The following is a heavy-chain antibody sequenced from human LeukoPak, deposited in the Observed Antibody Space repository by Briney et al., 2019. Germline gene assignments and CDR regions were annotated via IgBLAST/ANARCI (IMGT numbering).Heavy chain of an antibody. CDR3: ARDPGAAAARHFDY. V-gene: IGHV1-18*04. CDR1: GFTFTSYG. Sequence: GASVKVSCKASGFTFTSYGISWVRQAPGQGLEWMGWISAYNGNTNYAQKLQGRVTMTTDTSTSTAYMELRSLRSDDTAVYYCARDPGAAAARHFDYWGQGTLVTVSS. D-gene: IGHD6-13*01. J-gene: IGHJ4*02. CDR2: ISAYNGNT.